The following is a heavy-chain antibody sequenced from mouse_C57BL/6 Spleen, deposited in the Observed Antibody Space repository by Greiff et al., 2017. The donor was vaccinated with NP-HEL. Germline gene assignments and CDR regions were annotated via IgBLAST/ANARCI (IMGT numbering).Heavy chain of an antibody. V-gene: IGHV1-82*01. J-gene: IGHJ2*01. CDR2: IYPGDGDT. CDR1: GYAFSSSW. D-gene: IGHD3-1*01. Sequence: VQLQQSGPELVKPGASVKISCKASGYAFSSSWVDWVKQRPGKGLEWIGRIYPGDGDTNYNGKFKGKATLTADKSSSTAYMQLSSLTSEDSAVYFCARLGYGFDYWGQGTTLTVSS. CDR3: ARLGYGFDY.